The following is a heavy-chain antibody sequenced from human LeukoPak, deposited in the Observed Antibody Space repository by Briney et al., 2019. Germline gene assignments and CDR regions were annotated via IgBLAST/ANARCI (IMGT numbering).Heavy chain of an antibody. CDR3: ARGEGSSWYMNWFDP. J-gene: IGHJ5*02. CDR1: GGSFSGYY. Sequence: PSETLSLTCAVYGGSFSGYYWSWSRQPPGKGLEWIGEINHSGSTNYNPSLKSRVTISVDTSKNQFSLKLSSVTAADTAVYYCARGEGSSWYMNWFDPWGQGTMVSLSS. V-gene: IGHV4-34*01. CDR2: INHSGST. D-gene: IGHD6-13*01.